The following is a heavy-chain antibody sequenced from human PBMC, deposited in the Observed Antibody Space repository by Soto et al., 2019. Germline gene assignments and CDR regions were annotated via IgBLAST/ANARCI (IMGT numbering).Heavy chain of an antibody. Sequence: GGSLRLSCAASGFNFNSYTINWVRQAPGKRLEWLSSFSSSGYIFSTDSVRRRFTISPDHATISVSLQINSLRAEATAVYFCARDCGGGSCYPEMDVWGQGTTVTVSS. D-gene: IGHD2-15*01. J-gene: IGHJ6*02. CDR2: FSSSGYI. CDR3: ARDCGGGSCYPEMDV. CDR1: GFNFNSYT. V-gene: IGHV3-21*01.